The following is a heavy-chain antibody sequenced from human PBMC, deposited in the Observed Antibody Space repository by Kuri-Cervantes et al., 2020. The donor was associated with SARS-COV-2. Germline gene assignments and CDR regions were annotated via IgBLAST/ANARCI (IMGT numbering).Heavy chain of an antibody. D-gene: IGHD3-3*01. J-gene: IGHJ3*02. CDR2: INPNSGGT. Sequence: ASVKVSCKASGYTFTGYYMHWVRQAPGQGLEWMGWINPNSGGTNYAQKFQGRVTMTTDTSTSTAYMELRSLRSDDTAVYYCARVGSRFLEWLLPDDAFDIWGQGTMVTVSS. V-gene: IGHV1-2*02. CDR3: ARVGSRFLEWLLPDDAFDI. CDR1: GYTFTGYY.